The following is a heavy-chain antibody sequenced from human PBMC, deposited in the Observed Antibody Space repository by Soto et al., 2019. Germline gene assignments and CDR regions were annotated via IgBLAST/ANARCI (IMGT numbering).Heavy chain of an antibody. Sequence: SETLSLTCAVYGGSFSGYYWSWIRQPPGKGLEWIGEINHSGSTNYNPSLKSRVTISVDTSKNQFSLKLSSVTAADTAVYYCARGGGGGSGWSYYYYYGMDVWGQGTTVTVSS. CDR2: INHSGST. CDR3: ARGGGGGSGWSYYYYYGMDV. V-gene: IGHV4-34*01. J-gene: IGHJ6*02. D-gene: IGHD6-19*01. CDR1: GGSFSGYY.